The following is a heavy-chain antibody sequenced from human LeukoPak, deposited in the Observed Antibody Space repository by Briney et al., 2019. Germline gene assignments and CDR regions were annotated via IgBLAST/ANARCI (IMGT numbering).Heavy chain of an antibody. V-gene: IGHV3-23*01. J-gene: IGHJ5*02. Sequence: PGGSLRLSCAASGFTFSSYAMSWVRQAPGKGLEWVSLINDSGGNTYYADSVKGRFTISRDNSKNTLFLQMNSLRAEDTAVYYCAKAAYDIVGATSYNWFDPWGQGTLVTVSS. CDR2: INDSGGNT. CDR1: GFTFSSYA. CDR3: AKAAYDIVGATSYNWFDP. D-gene: IGHD1-26*01.